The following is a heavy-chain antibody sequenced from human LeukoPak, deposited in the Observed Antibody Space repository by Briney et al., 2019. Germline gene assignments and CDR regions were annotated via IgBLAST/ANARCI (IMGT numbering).Heavy chain of an antibody. CDR2: INHSGST. CDR3: ARVVVAGNYNWFDP. V-gene: IGHV4-34*01. CDR1: GGSFSGYY. J-gene: IGHJ5*02. D-gene: IGHD6-19*01. Sequence: SETLSLTCAVYGGSFSGYYWSWIRQPPGKGLEWIGEINHSGSTNYNPSLKSRVTISVDKSKNQFSLKLSSVTAADTAVYYCARVVVAGNYNWFDPWGQGTLVTVSS.